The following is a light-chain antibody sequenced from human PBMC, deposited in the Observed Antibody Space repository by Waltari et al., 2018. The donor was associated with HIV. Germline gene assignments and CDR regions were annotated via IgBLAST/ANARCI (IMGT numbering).Light chain of an antibody. CDR3: QQTYRTPQT. CDR1: QSVSNS. V-gene: IGKV1-39*01. Sequence: DIQMTQSPSSLSASVGDRVTITCRASQSVSNSLNWYQQKPGKAPKLLIYAASSLQNEVPSRFSGSGSGTDFTLTVNSLQPDDFATYYCQQTYRTPQTFGQGTRLENK. J-gene: IGKJ5*01. CDR2: AAS.